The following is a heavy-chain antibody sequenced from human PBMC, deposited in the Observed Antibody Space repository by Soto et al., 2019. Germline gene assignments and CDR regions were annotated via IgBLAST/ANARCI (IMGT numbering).Heavy chain of an antibody. V-gene: IGHV4-34*01. Sequence: SETLSLTCAVYGGSFSGYYWSWIRQPPGKGLEWIWEINHSGSTNYNPSLKSRVTISVDTSKNQFSLKLSSVTAADTAVYYCARGRLRYFDRPGGFWFDPWGQGTLVTVS. CDR1: GGSFSGYY. J-gene: IGHJ5*02. CDR3: ARGRLRYFDRPGGFWFDP. CDR2: INHSGST. D-gene: IGHD3-9*01.